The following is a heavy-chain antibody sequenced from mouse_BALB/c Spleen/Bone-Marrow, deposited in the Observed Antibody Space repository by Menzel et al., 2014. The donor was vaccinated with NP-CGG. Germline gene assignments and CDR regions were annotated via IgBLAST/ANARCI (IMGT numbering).Heavy chain of an antibody. V-gene: IGHV5-9-2*01. J-gene: IGHJ3*01. CDR3: ARHAYYXQTEVSSVY. CDR2: ISGGGSYT. Sequence: VNVVESGGGLVKSGGSLKLSCAASGFTFNSYGMSWVRQTPEKRLEWVATISGGGSYTFYPDSVKGRFTISRDNAKNNLYLQLSSLRSEDTALYYCARHAYYXQTEVSSVYWGQGTLVTVSA. D-gene: IGHD2-4*01. CDR1: GFTFNSYG.